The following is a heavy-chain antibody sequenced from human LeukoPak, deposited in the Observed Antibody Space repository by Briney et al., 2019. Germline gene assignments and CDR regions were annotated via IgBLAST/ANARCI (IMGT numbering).Heavy chain of an antibody. CDR2: IRSKAYGGTT. CDR1: GFTFGDYA. J-gene: IGHJ4*02. Sequence: GGSLRLSCTASGFTFGDYAMSWVRQAPGKGLEWVGFIRSKAYGGTTEYAASVKGRFTISRDDSKSIAYLQMNSLKTEDTAVYYCTREEALWFGELLHWGQGTLVTVSS. V-gene: IGHV3-49*04. D-gene: IGHD3-10*01. CDR3: TREEALWFGELLH.